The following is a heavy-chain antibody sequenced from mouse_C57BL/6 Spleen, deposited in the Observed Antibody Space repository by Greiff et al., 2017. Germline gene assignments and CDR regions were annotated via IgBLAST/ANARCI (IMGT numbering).Heavy chain of an antibody. J-gene: IGHJ2*01. D-gene: IGHD1-1*01. V-gene: IGHV1-80*01. CDR2: IYPGDGDP. CDR1: GYAFSSYW. CDR3: ARGYYGSSGDYIDY. Sequence: QVQLKQSGAELVKPGASVKISCKASGYAFSSYWMNWVKQRPGKGLEWIGQIYPGDGDPNYNGKFKGKATLTADKSSSTAYMQLSSLTSDDSAVYFCARGYYGSSGDYIDYWGQGTTLTVSS.